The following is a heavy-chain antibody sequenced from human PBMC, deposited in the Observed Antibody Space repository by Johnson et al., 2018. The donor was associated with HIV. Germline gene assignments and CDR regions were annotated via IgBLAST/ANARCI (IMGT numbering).Heavy chain of an antibody. CDR2: ISYDGSNK. D-gene: IGHD6-19*01. Sequence: QVQLVESGGGVVQPGRSLRLSCAASGFTFSSYAMHWVRQAPGKGLEWVAVISYDGSNKYYADSVKGRFTISRDNSKNTLYLQMNSLRAGYTSVYYCARASKVLSSGWSRGACDIWGQGTMVTVSS. J-gene: IGHJ3*02. CDR1: GFTFSSYA. V-gene: IGHV3-30*14. CDR3: ARASKVLSSGWSRGACDI.